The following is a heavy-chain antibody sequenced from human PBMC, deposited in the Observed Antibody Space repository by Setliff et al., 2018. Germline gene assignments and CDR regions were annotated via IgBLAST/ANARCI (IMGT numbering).Heavy chain of an antibody. CDR2: IYYSGST. V-gene: IGHV4-31*03. Sequence: SETLSLTCTVSGGSISSGGYYWSWIRQHPGKGLEWIGYIYYSGSTYYNPSLKSRVTISVDTSKNQFSLKLSSVTAADTAVYYCARVPRFTDTRNAFDIWGHGTMVTVSS. D-gene: IGHD5-18*01. CDR1: GGSISSGGYY. CDR3: ARVPRFTDTRNAFDI. J-gene: IGHJ3*02.